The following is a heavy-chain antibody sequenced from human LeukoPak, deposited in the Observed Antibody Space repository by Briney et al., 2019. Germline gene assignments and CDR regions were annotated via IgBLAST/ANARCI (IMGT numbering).Heavy chain of an antibody. D-gene: IGHD6-13*01. CDR1: GSIFRSYA. J-gene: IGHJ4*02. CDR3: AKGMSSWYPFDF. CDR2: ISSDVDST. Sequence: GGSLRLACAASGSIFRSYAMSWVRQAPGRGLEWVSGISSDVDSTYYADSVKGRFTISRDNSKNTLYLQMSTLRAEDTALYYCAKGMSSWYPFDFWGQGTLVTVSS. V-gene: IGHV3-23*01.